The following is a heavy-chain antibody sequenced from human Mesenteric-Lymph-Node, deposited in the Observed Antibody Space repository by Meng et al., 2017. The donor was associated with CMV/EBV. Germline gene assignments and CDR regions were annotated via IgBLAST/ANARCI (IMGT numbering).Heavy chain of an antibody. V-gene: IGHV3-30*02. Sequence: GESLKISCAASGFTFNTYGMHWVRQAPGKGLEWVAFIQHDGNNKYYVGSVKGRFTISRDNSKNTLYLQMKTLRAEDTAVYYCAKESPWSGGSGTYYFDYWGQGTLVTVSS. D-gene: IGHD3-10*01. CDR3: AKESPWSGGSGTYYFDY. CDR2: IQHDGNNK. J-gene: IGHJ4*02. CDR1: GFTFNTYG.